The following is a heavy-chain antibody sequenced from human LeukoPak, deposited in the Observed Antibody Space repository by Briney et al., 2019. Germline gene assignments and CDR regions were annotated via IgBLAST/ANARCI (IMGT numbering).Heavy chain of an antibody. V-gene: IGHV1-18*01. Sequence: GASVKVSCKASGYTFTSYGISWERQAPGQGLEWMGWISAYNGNTNYAQKLQGRVTMTTDTSTSTAYMELRSLRSDDTAVYYCARAVVVAANTYFDYWGQGTLVTVSS. CDR1: GYTFTSYG. J-gene: IGHJ4*02. CDR3: ARAVVVAANTYFDY. D-gene: IGHD2-15*01. CDR2: ISAYNGNT.